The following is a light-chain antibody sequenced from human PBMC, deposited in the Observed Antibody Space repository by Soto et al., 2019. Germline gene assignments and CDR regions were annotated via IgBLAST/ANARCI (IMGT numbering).Light chain of an antibody. CDR1: SSDVGSYNL. J-gene: IGLJ1*01. Sequence: QSALTQPASVSGSPGQSITISCTGTSSDVGSYNLVSWYQQHPGKAPKLMISEDSNRPSRVSNRFSGSKSGNTASLTISGLQAEDEADYYCSSYTRSSTSYVFGTGTKLTVL. CDR3: SSYTRSSTSYV. V-gene: IGLV2-14*02. CDR2: EDS.